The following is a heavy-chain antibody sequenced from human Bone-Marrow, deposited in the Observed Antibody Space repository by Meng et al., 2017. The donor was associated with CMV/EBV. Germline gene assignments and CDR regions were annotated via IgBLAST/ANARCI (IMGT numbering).Heavy chain of an antibody. V-gene: IGHV4-61*05. CDR2: IYYSGST. Sequence: GSLRLSCTVSGGSISSSSYYWGWIRQPPGKGLEWIGYIYYSGSTNYNPSLKSRVTISVDTSKNQFSLKLSSVTAADTAVYYCARGGGRGKVLVWGQGTLVTVSS. J-gene: IGHJ4*02. CDR3: ARGGGRGKVLV. D-gene: IGHD3-16*01. CDR1: GGSISSSSYY.